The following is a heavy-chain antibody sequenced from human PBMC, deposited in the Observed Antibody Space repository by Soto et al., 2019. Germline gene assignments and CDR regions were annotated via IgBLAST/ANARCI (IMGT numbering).Heavy chain of an antibody. CDR3: ARVAKRYYYDSSGNYHDPYYFDH. CDR1: GGSFSGYY. V-gene: IGHV4-34*02. J-gene: IGHJ4*02. CDR2: IHHSGST. Sequence: QVQLQQWGAGLLKPSETLSLTCGVSGGSFSGYYWGWIRQPPGKGLEWIGEIHHSGSTYYNPSLNSRVTISLDTSKNQFSLKLTSVTAADTAVYYCARVAKRYYYDSSGNYHDPYYFDHWGQGTLVTVSS. D-gene: IGHD3-22*01.